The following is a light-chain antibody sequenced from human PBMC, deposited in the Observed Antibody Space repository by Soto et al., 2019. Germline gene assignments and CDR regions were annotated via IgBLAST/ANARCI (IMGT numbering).Light chain of an antibody. CDR1: QSLNNN. CDR3: QQFEQWPPLFS. V-gene: IGKV3-15*01. CDR2: HPS. J-gene: IGKJ2*01. Sequence: EIVMTQSPATLSASPGDRATLSCWASQSLNNNLVWYQQKPGHPPRLLICHPSTRAAGVPARFSGSGYGTEFTLTISSLQSEDFAVYYCQQFEQWPPLFSFGQGTRVEIK.